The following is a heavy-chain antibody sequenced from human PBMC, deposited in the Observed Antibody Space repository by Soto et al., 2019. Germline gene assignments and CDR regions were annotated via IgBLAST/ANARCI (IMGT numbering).Heavy chain of an antibody. D-gene: IGHD6-6*01. CDR3: ARSRAARGNYYYGMDV. V-gene: IGHV4-34*01. CDR1: GGSFSGYY. Sequence: SETLSLTCAVYGGSFSGYYWSWIRQPPGKGLEWIGEINHSGSTNYNPSLKSRVTISVDTSKNQFSLKLSSVTAADTAVYYCARSRAARGNYYYGMDVWGQGTTVTVSS. CDR2: INHSGST. J-gene: IGHJ6*02.